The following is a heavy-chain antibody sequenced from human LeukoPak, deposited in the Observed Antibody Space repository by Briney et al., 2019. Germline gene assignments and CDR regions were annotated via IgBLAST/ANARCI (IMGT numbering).Heavy chain of an antibody. J-gene: IGHJ4*02. Sequence: PGGSLRLSCAASGFTFSSYGMHWVRQAPGKGLEWVAVISYDGSNKYYADSVKGRFTISRDNSKNTLYLQMNRLRAEDTAGDYCPLGGTGKWGQATLVTVSS. CDR1: GFTFSSYG. D-gene: IGHD2-15*01. CDR3: PLGGTGK. CDR2: ISYDGSNK. V-gene: IGHV3-30*03.